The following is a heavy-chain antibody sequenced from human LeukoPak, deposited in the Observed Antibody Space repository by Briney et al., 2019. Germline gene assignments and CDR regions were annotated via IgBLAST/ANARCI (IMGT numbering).Heavy chain of an antibody. J-gene: IGHJ4*02. Sequence: GGSLRLSCAASGFTFSSFGMHWVRQAPGKGLEWVAVISSDGVNKYSADSVEGRLTISRDNSKNTLYLQMNSLRAADTAVYYCAKGQNYYDGSGYYSTDYWGQGTPVTVSS. CDR2: ISSDGVNK. CDR3: AKGQNYYDGSGYYSTDY. D-gene: IGHD3-22*01. CDR1: GFTFSSFG. V-gene: IGHV3-30*18.